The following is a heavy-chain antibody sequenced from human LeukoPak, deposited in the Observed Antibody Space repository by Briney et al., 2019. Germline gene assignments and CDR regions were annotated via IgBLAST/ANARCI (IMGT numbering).Heavy chain of an antibody. CDR3: ARGRIAAADRGFDY. D-gene: IGHD6-13*01. CDR2: MNPKSGNT. V-gene: IGHV1-8*01. CDR1: GYTFTSYD. J-gene: IGHJ4*02. Sequence: GASVKASCKASGYTFTSYDINWVRQATGQGLEWMGWMNPKSGNTGYAQKFQGRVTMTRNTSISTAYMELSSLKSEDTAVYYCARGRIAAADRGFDYWGQGTLVTVSS.